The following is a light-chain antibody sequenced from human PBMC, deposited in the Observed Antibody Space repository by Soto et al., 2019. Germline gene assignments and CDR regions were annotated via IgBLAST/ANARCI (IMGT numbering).Light chain of an antibody. CDR2: GAS. CDR1: QSLNRD. V-gene: IGKV3-15*01. J-gene: IGKJ5*01. Sequence: IVMTQSPATLSMSPGERATLSCRASQSLNRDLAWYQQKPGQSPRLLIFGASIRATGIPARFSGSGSGTEFTLTISSLEPEDFAVYYCQHRKNWQVTFGQGTRLEI. CDR3: QHRKNWQVT.